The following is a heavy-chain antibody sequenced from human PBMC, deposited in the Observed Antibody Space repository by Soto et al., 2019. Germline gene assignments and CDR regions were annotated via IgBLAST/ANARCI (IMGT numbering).Heavy chain of an antibody. J-gene: IGHJ6*02. D-gene: IGHD2-15*01. CDR2: IHYRGST. V-gene: IGHV4-31*03. CDR3: ARVQDSFGLDV. Sequence: SETLSLTCRLSGGSITGAYYWNWIRQHPGKGLEWIGSIHYRGSTYYNPSLKTRITISLDRSNNQFSLNLSSVTAADTAVYYCARVQDSFGLDVWGQGTTVTVSS. CDR1: GGSITGAYY.